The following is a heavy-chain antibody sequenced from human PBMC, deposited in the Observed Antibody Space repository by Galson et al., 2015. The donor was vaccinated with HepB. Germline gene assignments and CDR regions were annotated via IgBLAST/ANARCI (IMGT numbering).Heavy chain of an antibody. Sequence: SETLSLTCTVSGGSISSSSYYWGWIRQPPGKGLEWIGRIYYSGSTYYNPSLKSRVTISVDTSKNQFSLKLSSVTAADTAVYYCARRSVGITMVREYGGPYFDYWGQGTLVTVSS. CDR1: GGSISSSSYY. J-gene: IGHJ4*02. CDR3: ARRSVGITMVREYGGPYFDY. CDR2: IYYSGST. D-gene: IGHD3-10*01. V-gene: IGHV4-39*01.